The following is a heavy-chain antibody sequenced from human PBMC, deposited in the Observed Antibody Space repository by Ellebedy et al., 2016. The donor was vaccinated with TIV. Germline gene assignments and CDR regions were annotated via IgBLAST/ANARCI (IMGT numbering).Heavy chain of an antibody. J-gene: IGHJ4*02. CDR2: INQDGSEK. Sequence: PGGSLRLSCAASGFTFSTYWMTWVRQAPGKGLEWVANINQDGSEKYFADSVKGRFTISRDNARNSLSLQMTSLRVGDTAVYYCARDDWHTYYDTSDGFDSWGQGTLVTVSS. V-gene: IGHV3-7*01. CDR3: ARDDWHTYYDTSDGFDS. D-gene: IGHD3-22*01. CDR1: GFTFSTYW.